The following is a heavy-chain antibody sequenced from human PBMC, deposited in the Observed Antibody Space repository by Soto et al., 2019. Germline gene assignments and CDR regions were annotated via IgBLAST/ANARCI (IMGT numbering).Heavy chain of an antibody. CDR3: ARQKAAAGLPFDY. CDR2: IYPGDSDT. Sequence: RGESLKISCKGSGYSFTSYWIGWVRQMPGKGLEWMGIIYPGDSDTRYSPSFQGQVTISADKSISTAYLQWSSLKASDTAMYYCARQKAAAGLPFDYWGQGTLVTVSS. V-gene: IGHV5-51*01. J-gene: IGHJ4*02. CDR1: GYSFTSYW. D-gene: IGHD6-13*01.